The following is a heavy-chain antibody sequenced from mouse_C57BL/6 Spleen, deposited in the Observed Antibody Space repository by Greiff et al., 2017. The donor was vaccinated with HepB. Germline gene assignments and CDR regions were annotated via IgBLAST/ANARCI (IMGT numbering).Heavy chain of an antibody. J-gene: IGHJ2*01. CDR2: IDPSDSYT. V-gene: IGHV1-50*01. D-gene: IGHD3-2*02. Sequence: QVQLQQPGAELVKPGASVKLSCKASGYTFTSYWMQWVKQRPGQGLEWIGEIDPSDSYTNYNQKFKGKATLTVDTSSSTAYMQLSSLTSEDSAVYYCARSAQAVDYWGQGTTLTVSS. CDR3: ARSAQAVDY. CDR1: GYTFTSYW.